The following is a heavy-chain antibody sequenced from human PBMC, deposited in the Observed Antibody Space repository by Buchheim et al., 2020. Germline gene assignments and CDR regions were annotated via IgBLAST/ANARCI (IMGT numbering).Heavy chain of an antibody. CDR1: GGSISSSSYY. V-gene: IGHV4-39*01. CDR3: ASERDSDYDYTPRYYYYGMDV. J-gene: IGHJ6*02. Sequence: QLQLQESGPGLVKPSETLSLTCTVSGGSISSSSYYWGWIRQPPGKGLEWIGSIYYSGSTYYNPSLKSRVTISVDTSKNQFSLKLSSVTAADTAVYYCASERDSDYDYTPRYYYYGMDVWGQGTT. D-gene: IGHD5-12*01. CDR2: IYYSGST.